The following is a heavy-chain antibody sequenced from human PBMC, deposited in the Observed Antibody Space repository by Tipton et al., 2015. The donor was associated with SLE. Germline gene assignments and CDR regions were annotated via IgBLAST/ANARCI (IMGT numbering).Heavy chain of an antibody. D-gene: IGHD6-13*01. V-gene: IGHV3-23*01. Sequence: SLRLSCAASGFTFSTYAMSWVRQAPGKGLEWVSAISGSGGSTYYADSVKGRFTISRDNSKNTLYLQMNSLRAEDTAVYYCALMAYSSSWYYYYYGMDVWGQGTTVTVSS. CDR1: GFTFSTYA. CDR3: ALMAYSSSWYYYYYGMDV. CDR2: ISGSGGST. J-gene: IGHJ6*02.